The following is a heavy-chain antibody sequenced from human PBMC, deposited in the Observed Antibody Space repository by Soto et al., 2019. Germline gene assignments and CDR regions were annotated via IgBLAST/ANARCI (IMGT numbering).Heavy chain of an antibody. CDR3: ARELSEAYYYDSSGYSADAFDI. CDR1: GYTFTSSA. Sequence: ASVKVSCKASGYTFTSSAMHLVRQAPGQRLEWMGWINAGNGNTKYSQKFQGRVTITRDTSASTAYMELSSLRSEDTAVYYCARELSEAYYYDSSGYSADAFDIWGQGTMVTVSS. J-gene: IGHJ3*02. V-gene: IGHV1-3*01. D-gene: IGHD3-22*01. CDR2: INAGNGNT.